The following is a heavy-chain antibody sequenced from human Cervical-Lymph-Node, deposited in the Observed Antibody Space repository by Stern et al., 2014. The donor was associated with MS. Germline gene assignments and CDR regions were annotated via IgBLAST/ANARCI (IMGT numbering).Heavy chain of an antibody. CDR1: GFSFSTYS. V-gene: IGHV3-48*01. J-gene: IGHJ4*02. D-gene: IGHD1-20*01. Sequence: EVQLVESGGGLVQPGGSLRLSCAASGFSFSTYSMNWVRQAPGKGLEWVSFISSSRSTTYYAESVKGRLTISRDNAKNSLYLQMNSLRAEDAAVYYCARVRWTGGVYKWNPSGYWGQGTLVTVSS. CDR2: ISSSRSTT. CDR3: ARVRWTGGVYKWNPSGY.